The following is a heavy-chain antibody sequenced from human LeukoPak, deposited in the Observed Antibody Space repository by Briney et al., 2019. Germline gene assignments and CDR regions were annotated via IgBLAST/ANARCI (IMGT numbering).Heavy chain of an antibody. D-gene: IGHD4-23*01. Sequence: GESLKISCKGSGYTFSNYWIGWVRQMPGKGLEWMGIIYPADSDTTYSPSFRGQVTTSADKSINTAYLQWSSLKASDTAMYYCARRPPTVVTLSRDALHIWGQGTMTVSS. CDR1: GYTFSNYW. J-gene: IGHJ3*02. CDR2: IYPADSDT. V-gene: IGHV5-51*01. CDR3: ARRPPTVVTLSRDALHI.